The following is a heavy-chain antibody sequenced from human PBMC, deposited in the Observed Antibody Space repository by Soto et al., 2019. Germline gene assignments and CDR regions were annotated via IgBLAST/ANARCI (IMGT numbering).Heavy chain of an antibody. Sequence: PSETLSLTCTVSGGSISSGDHYWSWIRQPPGKGLEWIGYIYYSGTTYYNPSLKSRVTISVDTSENQFSLKVHSVTAADTAVYYCXRALIQLWPHYYYGMDVWGQGTTVTVSS. CDR3: XRALIQLWPHYYYGMDV. D-gene: IGHD5-18*01. V-gene: IGHV4-30-4*01. CDR2: IYYSGTT. CDR1: GGSISSGDHY. J-gene: IGHJ6*02.